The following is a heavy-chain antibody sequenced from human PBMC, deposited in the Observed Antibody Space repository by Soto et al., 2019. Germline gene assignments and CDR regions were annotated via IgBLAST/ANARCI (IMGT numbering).Heavy chain of an antibody. Sequence: GGSLRLSCAASGFTFSSYGMHWVRQAPGKGLEWVAVIWYDGSNKYYADSVKGRFTISRDNSKNTLYLQMNSLRAEDTAVYYCARDSVLLWFGDTRFAPWGQGTLVLVSS. V-gene: IGHV3-33*01. CDR3: ARDSVLLWFGDTRFAP. J-gene: IGHJ5*02. CDR2: IWYDGSNK. D-gene: IGHD3-10*01. CDR1: GFTFSSYG.